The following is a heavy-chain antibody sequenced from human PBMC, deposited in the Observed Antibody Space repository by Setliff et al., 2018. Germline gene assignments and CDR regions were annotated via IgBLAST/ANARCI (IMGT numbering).Heavy chain of an antibody. CDR2: IKQDGSEK. J-gene: IGHJ4*02. Sequence: GASVKVSCKASGYTFSSYWMSWVRQAPGKGLEWVANIKQDGSEKYYVDSVKGRFTISRDNAKNSLYLQMNSLRAEDTAVYYCARDGGEYWGQGTLVTVSS. V-gene: IGHV3-7*01. CDR1: GYTFSSYW. CDR3: ARDGGEY. D-gene: IGHD3-16*01.